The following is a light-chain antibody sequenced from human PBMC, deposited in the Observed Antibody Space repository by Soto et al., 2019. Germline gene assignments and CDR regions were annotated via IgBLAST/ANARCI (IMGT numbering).Light chain of an antibody. Sequence: DIQVTQSPSSLSASIGDRVTITCRASQGISNYLAWYQQRPGKVPELLIFAAPTLHAGVPSRFSGSGSGTDFTLTISSLQAEDVATYYCQKYNSLPLTFGGGTKVEIK. CDR3: QKYNSLPLT. V-gene: IGKV1-27*01. J-gene: IGKJ4*01. CDR1: QGISNY. CDR2: AAP.